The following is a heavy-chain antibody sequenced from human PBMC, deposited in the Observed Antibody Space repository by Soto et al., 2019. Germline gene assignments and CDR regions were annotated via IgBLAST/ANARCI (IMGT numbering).Heavy chain of an antibody. J-gene: IGHJ6*02. D-gene: IGHD1-26*01. CDR3: VRQGIGALHGLVDG. CDR2: IYSNGGT. CDR1: GDSIGTYN. Sequence: QVQLQASGPGLVKPSDTLSLTCTVSGDSIGTYNWGWIRQPPGKRLEWIGYIYSNGGTSYNPALKRRVTISAATSTTQFSLRLSSVTAADTAVYYCVRQGIGALHGLVDGWGQGTTVTVSS. V-gene: IGHV4-59*08.